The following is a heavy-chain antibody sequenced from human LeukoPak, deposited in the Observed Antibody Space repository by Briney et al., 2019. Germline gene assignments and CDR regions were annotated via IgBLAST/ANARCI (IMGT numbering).Heavy chain of an antibody. V-gene: IGHV3-7*03. CDR2: IKQDGSET. Sequence: PGGSLRLSCAASGFTFSNYWMSWARQAPGKGLEWVANIKQDGSETYYVDSVKGRFTISRDNAENSVYLQMNSLKTEDTAVYYCTSGLYGINSVVRDFWGQGTLVTVSS. J-gene: IGHJ4*02. D-gene: IGHD4-23*01. CDR3: TSGLYGINSVVRDF. CDR1: GFTFSNYW.